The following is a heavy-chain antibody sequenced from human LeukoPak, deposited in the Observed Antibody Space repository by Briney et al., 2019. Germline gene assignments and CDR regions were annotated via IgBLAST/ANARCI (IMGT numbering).Heavy chain of an antibody. V-gene: IGHV3-21*01. CDR2: IGSSSSYI. J-gene: IGHJ4*02. Sequence: GGSLRLSCAASGFTFSSYSMNWVRQAPGKGLEWVSSIGSSSSYIYYADSVKGRFTISRDNAKNSLYLQMNSLRAEDTAVYYCAREPYFDYWGQGTLVTVSS. CDR1: GFTFSSYS. CDR3: AREPYFDY.